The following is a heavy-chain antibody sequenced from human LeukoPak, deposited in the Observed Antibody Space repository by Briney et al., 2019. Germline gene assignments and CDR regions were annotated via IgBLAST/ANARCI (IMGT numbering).Heavy chain of an antibody. Sequence: SETLSLTCAVYGGSLSDYYWSWIRQSPGKGLEWIGEISHRGRTYYNLSLKSRVTISVDTSKNQFSLKLSSVTAADTAVYYCARVGGSGWPRGKFDYWGQGTLVTVSS. V-gene: IGHV4-34*01. CDR3: ARVGGSGWPRGKFDY. J-gene: IGHJ4*02. CDR2: ISHRGRT. D-gene: IGHD6-19*01. CDR1: GGSLSDYY.